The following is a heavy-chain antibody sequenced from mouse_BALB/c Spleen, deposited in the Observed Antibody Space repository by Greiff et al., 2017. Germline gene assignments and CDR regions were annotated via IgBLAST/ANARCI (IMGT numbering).Heavy chain of an antibody. CDR2: IWGDGST. D-gene: IGHD2-3*01. J-gene: IGHJ4*01. CDR3: ARDLKGYDNYAMDY. Sequence: QVHVKQSGPGLVAPSQSLSITCTVSGFSLTGYGVNWVRQPPGKGLEWLGMIWGDGSTDYNSALKSRLSISKDNSKGHFFLKMNSLQTDDTARYYCARDLKGYDNYAMDYWGQGTSVTVSS. CDR1: GFSLTGYG. V-gene: IGHV2-6-7*01.